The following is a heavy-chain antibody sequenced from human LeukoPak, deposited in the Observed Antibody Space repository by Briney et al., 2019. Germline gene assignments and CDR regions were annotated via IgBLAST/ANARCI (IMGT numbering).Heavy chain of an antibody. J-gene: IGHJ4*02. Sequence: GGSLRLSCAAPGFTFSSYAMHWVRQAPGKGLEWVAVISYDGSNKYYADSVKGRFTISRDNSKNTLYLQMNSLRAEDTAVYYCARDRGGYGDSYTDYWGQGTLVTVSS. V-gene: IGHV3-30-3*01. CDR2: ISYDGSNK. D-gene: IGHD4-17*01. CDR3: ARDRGGYGDSYTDY. CDR1: GFTFSSYA.